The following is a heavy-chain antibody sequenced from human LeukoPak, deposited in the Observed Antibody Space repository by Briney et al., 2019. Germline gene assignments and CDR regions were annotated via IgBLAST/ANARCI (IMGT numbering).Heavy chain of an antibody. CDR3: ARDRRGYYYDSSGYYH. V-gene: IGHV3-48*01. J-gene: IGHJ5*02. CDR1: GFTFSSYS. D-gene: IGHD3-22*01. CDR2: ISSSSSTI. Sequence: GGSLRLSCAASGFTFSSYSMNWVRQAPGKGLEWVSYISSSSSTIYYADSVKGRFTISRDNAKNSLYLQMNSLRAEDTAVYYCARDRRGYYYDSSGYYHWGQGTLVTVSS.